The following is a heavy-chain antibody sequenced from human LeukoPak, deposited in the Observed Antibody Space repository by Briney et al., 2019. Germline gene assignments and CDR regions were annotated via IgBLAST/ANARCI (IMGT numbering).Heavy chain of an antibody. D-gene: IGHD6-13*01. CDR1: GYTFTGYY. CDR2: INPNSGGT. Sequence: ASVKVSCKASGYTFTGYYMHWVRQAPGQGLEWMGWINPNSGGTNYAQKFQGRVTMTRDTTISTAYMELSRLRSDDTAVYYCARGGDSSSWYGWFDPWGQGTLVTVSS. CDR3: ARGGDSSSWYGWFDP. V-gene: IGHV1-2*02. J-gene: IGHJ5*02.